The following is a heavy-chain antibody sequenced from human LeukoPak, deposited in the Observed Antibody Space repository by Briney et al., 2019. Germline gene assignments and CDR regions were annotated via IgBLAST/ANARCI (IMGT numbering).Heavy chain of an antibody. Sequence: SETLSLTCAVYGGSFSGYYWSWIRQPPGKGLEWIGEINHSGSTNYNPSLKSRVTISVDTSKNQFSLKLSSVTAADTAVYYCARVPGLSMVRGSGAFGIWGQGTMVTVSS. D-gene: IGHD3-10*01. CDR3: ARVPGLSMVRGSGAFGI. CDR1: GGSFSGYY. V-gene: IGHV4-34*01. J-gene: IGHJ3*02. CDR2: INHSGST.